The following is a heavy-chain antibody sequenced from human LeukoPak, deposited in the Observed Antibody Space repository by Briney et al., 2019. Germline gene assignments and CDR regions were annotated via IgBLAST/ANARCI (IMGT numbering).Heavy chain of an antibody. D-gene: IGHD1-26*01. CDR3: ARDSGTYHTLNS. Sequence: SETLSLTCAVSGYSISSGFYWGWIRQTPGKGLEWIASMFHSGSTYYNPSLKTRVAISVDTSKNQFSLKLTSVTAADTAIYHCARDSGTYHTLNSWGQGTLVTVSS. CDR1: GYSISSGFY. CDR2: MFHSGST. J-gene: IGHJ5*02. V-gene: IGHV4-38-2*02.